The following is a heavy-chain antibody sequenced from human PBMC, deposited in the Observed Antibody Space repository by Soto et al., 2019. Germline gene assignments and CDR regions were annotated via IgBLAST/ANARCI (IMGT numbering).Heavy chain of an antibody. V-gene: IGHV3-23*01. D-gene: IGHD3-3*01. CDR2: ISSSGGST. J-gene: IGHJ4*02. CDR1: GFTFTSYA. Sequence: EVHLLESGGGLVQPGGSLRLSCAASGFTFTSYAMSWVRQAPGKALEWVSAISSSGGSTYYADSVKGRFTISRDNSKNTVYLQMNSLRAEDTAVYYCAKEVEYFWSGYHQLDYWGRGTLVTVSS. CDR3: AKEVEYFWSGYHQLDY.